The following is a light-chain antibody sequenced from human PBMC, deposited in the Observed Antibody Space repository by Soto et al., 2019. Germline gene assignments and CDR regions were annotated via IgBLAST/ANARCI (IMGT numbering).Light chain of an antibody. CDR2: DVR. CDR1: SSDVGGYNY. Sequence: QSALTQPASVSGSPGQSVTISCTGTSSDVGGYNYGSWYQLHPGKAPILMIYDVRTRPSGVATRFSVSRSGNTASLSISGLRAEAEAEYACRSDPCSSALGVFGGGTQLTV. V-gene: IGLV2-14*01. J-gene: IGLJ2*01. CDR3: RSDPCSSALGV.